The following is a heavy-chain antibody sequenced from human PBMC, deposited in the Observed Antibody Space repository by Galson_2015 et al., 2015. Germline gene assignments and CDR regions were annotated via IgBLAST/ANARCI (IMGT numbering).Heavy chain of an antibody. CDR3: ARVGLRGSQKAFDI. Sequence: LSLTCTVSGGSVSSGSYYWSWIRQPPGKGLEWIGYIYYSGSTNYNPSLKSRVTISVDTSKNQFSLKLSSVSAADTAVYYCARVGLRGSQKAFDIWGQGTMVTVSS. V-gene: IGHV4-61*01. CDR2: IYYSGST. D-gene: IGHD3-10*01. CDR1: GGSVSSGSYY. J-gene: IGHJ3*02.